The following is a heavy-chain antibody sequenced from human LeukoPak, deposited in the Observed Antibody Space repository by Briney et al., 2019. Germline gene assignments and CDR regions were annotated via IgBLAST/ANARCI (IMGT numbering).Heavy chain of an antibody. Sequence: LENQSLTHTVPHVGISSYYWSWIRQPPGNGLEWIGYIYTSGSTNYNPSLKSRVTISVDTSKNQFSLKLSSVTAADTAVYYCARHGATAIDYWGQGTLVTVSS. V-gene: IGHV4-4*09. CDR3: ARHGATAIDY. D-gene: IGHD1-26*01. J-gene: IGHJ4*02. CDR2: IYTSGST. CDR1: HVGISSYY.